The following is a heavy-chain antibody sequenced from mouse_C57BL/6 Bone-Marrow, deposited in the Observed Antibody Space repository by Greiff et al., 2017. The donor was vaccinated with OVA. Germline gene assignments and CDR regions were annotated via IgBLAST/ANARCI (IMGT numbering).Heavy chain of an antibody. CDR1: GYTFTSYW. CDR3: GSYYSNSYAMDY. J-gene: IGHJ4*01. Sequence: QVQLQQPGAELVKPGASVKLSCKASGYTFTSYWMHWVKQRPGQGLEWIGMIHPRSGSTNYNEKFKSKATMTVDKSSSTAYMQLSSLTSEDSAVYYCGSYYSNSYAMDYWGQGTSVTVSS. D-gene: IGHD2-5*01. CDR2: IHPRSGST. V-gene: IGHV1-64*01.